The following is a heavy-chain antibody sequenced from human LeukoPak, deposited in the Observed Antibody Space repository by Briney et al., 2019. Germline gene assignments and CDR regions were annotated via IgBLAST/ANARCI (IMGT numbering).Heavy chain of an antibody. Sequence: PSETLSLTCTVSGGSISSYYWSWIRQPPGKGLEWIGYIYYSGSTNYNPSLKSRVTISVDTSKNQFSLKLSSVTAADTAVYYCATGRTYYDILTGYLHTPQGCYMDVWGKGTTVTVSS. D-gene: IGHD3-9*01. CDR3: ATGRTYYDILTGYLHTPQGCYMDV. V-gene: IGHV4-59*01. CDR2: IYYSGST. CDR1: GGSISSYY. J-gene: IGHJ6*03.